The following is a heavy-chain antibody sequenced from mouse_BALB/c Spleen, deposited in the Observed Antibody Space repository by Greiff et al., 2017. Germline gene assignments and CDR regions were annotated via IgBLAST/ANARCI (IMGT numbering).Heavy chain of an antibody. CDR2: IWTGGGT. V-gene: IGHV2-9-2*01. D-gene: IGHD3-3*01. CDR1: GFSLTSYD. J-gene: IGHJ2*01. CDR3: VRDRAYFDY. Sequence: QVQLKESGPGLVAPSQSLSITCTVSGFSLTSYDISWIRQPPGKGLEWLGVIWTGGGTNYNSAFMSRLSISKDNSKSQVFLKMNSLQTDDTAIYYCVRDRAYFDYWGQGTTLTVSS.